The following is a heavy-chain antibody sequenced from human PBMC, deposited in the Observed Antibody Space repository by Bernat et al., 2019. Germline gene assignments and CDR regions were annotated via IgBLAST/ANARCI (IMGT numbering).Heavy chain of an antibody. CDR2: IYHSGST. J-gene: IGHJ3*02. CDR3: AGTMPGIAVAGTPDAFDI. D-gene: IGHD6-19*01. V-gene: IGHV4-4*02. CDR1: GGSISSSNW. Sequence: QVQLQESGPGLVKPSGTLSLTCAVSGGSISSSNWWSWVRQPPGKGLEWIGEIYHSGSTNYNPSLKSRVTISVDKSKNQFSLKLSSVTAAGTAVYYCAGTMPGIAVAGTPDAFDIWGQGTMVTVSS.